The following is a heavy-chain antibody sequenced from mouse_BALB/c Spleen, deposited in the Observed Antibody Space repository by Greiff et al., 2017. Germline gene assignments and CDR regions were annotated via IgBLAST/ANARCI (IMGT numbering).Heavy chain of an antibody. D-gene: IGHD2-1*01. J-gene: IGHJ2*01. CDR3: ARGGNYYFDY. CDR2: INPSTGYT. CDR1: GYTFTSYW. V-gene: IGHV1-7*01. Sequence: QVQLKQSGAELAKPGASVKMSCKASGYTFTSYWMHWVKQRPGQGLEWIGYINPSTGYTEYNQKFKDKATLTADKSSSTAYMQLSSLTSEDSAVYYCARGGNYYFDYWGQGTTLTVSS.